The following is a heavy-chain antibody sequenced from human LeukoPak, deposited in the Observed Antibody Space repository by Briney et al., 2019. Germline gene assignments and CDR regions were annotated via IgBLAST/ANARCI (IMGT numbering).Heavy chain of an antibody. CDR2: ISGSGGST. V-gene: IGHV3-23*01. CDR3: ARQTGTPLPSIFDY. CDR1: GFTFGYYA. Sequence: GGSLRLSCRGSGFTFGYYALSWVRQAPGKGLEWVSGISGSGGSTYYADSVKGRFTISRDNSNNTLYLQMHSLRAEDTAVYYCARQTGTPLPSIFDYWGQGTLVTVSS. J-gene: IGHJ4*02. D-gene: IGHD1-1*01.